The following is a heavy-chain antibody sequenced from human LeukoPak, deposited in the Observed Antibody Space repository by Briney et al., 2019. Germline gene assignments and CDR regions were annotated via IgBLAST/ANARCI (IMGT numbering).Heavy chain of an antibody. D-gene: IGHD3-10*01. V-gene: IGHV5-51*01. CDR2: IYPGDYDT. CDR1: GYRFTSDW. CDR3: ARVLMVRGVIITGGDY. Sequence: GESLKISCKASGYRFTSDWIGWVRQMPGKGLEWMGIIYPGDYDTRYRPSFQGKVPITADKSIRTAYLQWSSPKASDTAMYYCARVLMVRGVIITGGDYWGQGTLVTVSS. J-gene: IGHJ4*02.